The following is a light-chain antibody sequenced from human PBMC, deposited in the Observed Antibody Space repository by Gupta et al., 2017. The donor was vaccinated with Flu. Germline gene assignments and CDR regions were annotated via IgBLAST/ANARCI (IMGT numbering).Light chain of an antibody. V-gene: IGKV3-20*01. J-gene: IGKJ1*01. Sequence: EIVLTQSPGTLSLSPGEGATLFCRASQSVTSYLAWYQQKPGQAPSLLIYGASSRATGIPDRISGSGFGTDFTLTIGRLEPEDFAVYYCHQDYSSPETFGQGTKVEIK. CDR1: QSVTSY. CDR3: HQDYSSPET. CDR2: GAS.